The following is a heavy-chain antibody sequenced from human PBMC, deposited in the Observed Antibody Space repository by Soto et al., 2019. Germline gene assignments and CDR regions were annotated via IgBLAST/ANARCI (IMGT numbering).Heavy chain of an antibody. V-gene: IGHV3-21*01. Sequence: GGSLRLSCAASGFTFSSYSMNWVRQAPGKGLEWVSSISSSSYIYYADSVKGRFTISRDNAKNSLYLQMNSLRAEDTAVYYCARGSSGPRGWFDPWGQGTLVTVSS. J-gene: IGHJ5*02. CDR2: ISSSSYI. CDR1: GFTFSSYS. CDR3: ARGSSGPRGWFDP. D-gene: IGHD3-10*01.